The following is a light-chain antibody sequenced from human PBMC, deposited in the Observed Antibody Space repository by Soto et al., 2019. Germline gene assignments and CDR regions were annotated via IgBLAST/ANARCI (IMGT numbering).Light chain of an antibody. CDR3: LQESNYPLT. CDR2: SAS. J-gene: IGKJ4*01. V-gene: IGKV1-6*01. Sequence: IQMTQSPSSLSASVGDRVTITCRASQGVRDDVGWYQQKPGKAPKLLIYSASTLQSGVPSRFSGSGSGTDFTLTISGLQPEDLATYYCLQESNYPLTVGGGTKVEIK. CDR1: QGVRDD.